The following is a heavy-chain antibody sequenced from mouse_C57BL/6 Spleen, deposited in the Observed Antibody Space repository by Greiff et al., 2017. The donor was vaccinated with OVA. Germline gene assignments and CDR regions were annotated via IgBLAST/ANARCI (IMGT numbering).Heavy chain of an antibody. V-gene: IGHV1-53*01. CDR3: ARRSYSIFDY. Sequence: QVQLQQSGTELVKPGASVKLSCKASGYTFTSYWLHWVKQRPGQGLEWIGNITPSNGGPNYNEKFKSKATLPVDKSSSTAYMQRSSLTSEDSAVYYCARRSYSIFDYWGQGTTLTVSS. J-gene: IGHJ2*01. CDR1: GYTFTSYW. D-gene: IGHD2-5*01. CDR2: ITPSNGGP.